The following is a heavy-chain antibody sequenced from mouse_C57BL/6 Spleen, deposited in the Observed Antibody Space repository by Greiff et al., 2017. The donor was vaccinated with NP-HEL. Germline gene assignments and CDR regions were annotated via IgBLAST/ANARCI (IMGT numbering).Heavy chain of an antibody. CDR1: GYTFTDYY. CDR2: INPYNGGT. V-gene: IGHV1-19*01. D-gene: IGHD1-1*01. CDR3: AGEFTTVGEYFDY. J-gene: IGHJ2*01. Sequence: VQLQQSGPVLVKPGASVKMSCKASGYTFTDYYMNWVKQSHGKSLEWIGVINPYNGGTSYNQKFKGKATLTVDKSSSTAYMELSSLTSEDSAVYYCAGEFTTVGEYFDYWGQGTTLTVSA.